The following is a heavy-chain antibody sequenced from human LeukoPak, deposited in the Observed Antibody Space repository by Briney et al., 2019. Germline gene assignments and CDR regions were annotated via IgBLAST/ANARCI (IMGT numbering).Heavy chain of an antibody. J-gene: IGHJ4*02. CDR3: ARGLVEESGETRAHFDY. V-gene: IGHV4-34*01. Sequence: AETLSLTCACYGGTFSGYYWSWIRQPPGKGLDGMGEINHSGSNDYNPSLMRRGTISVDTSKIQISLKMSSMTAEHTAVYYCARGLVEESGETRAHFDYWGQGTLVTVSS. CDR2: INHSGSN. CDR1: GGTFSGYY. D-gene: IGHD4-17*01.